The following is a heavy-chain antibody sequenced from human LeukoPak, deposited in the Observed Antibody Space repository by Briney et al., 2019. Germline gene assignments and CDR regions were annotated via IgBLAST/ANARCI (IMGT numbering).Heavy chain of an antibody. CDR2: IRSDGNNK. D-gene: IGHD3-3*01. Sequence: SGGSLRLSCAASGFTFSSCAMHWVRQAPGKGLEWVALIRSDGNNKYYADSVKGRFTISRDNSKNPLYLQMNSLRAEDTAVYYCAKDFWSGYFDYWGQGTLVTVSS. CDR1: GFTFSSCA. V-gene: IGHV3-30*02. J-gene: IGHJ4*02. CDR3: AKDFWSGYFDY.